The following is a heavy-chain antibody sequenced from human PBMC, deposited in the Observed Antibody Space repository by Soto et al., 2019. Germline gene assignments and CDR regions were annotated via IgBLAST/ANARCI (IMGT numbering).Heavy chain of an antibody. CDR3: ARDEAVAARLVYYYGMDV. CDR2: ISAYNGNT. Sequence: GASVKVSCKASGYTFTSYCISWVRQAPGQGLEWMGWISAYNGNTNYAQKLQGRVTMTTDTSTSTAYMELRSLRSDDTAVYYCARDEAVAARLVYYYGMDVWGQGTTVTVSS. D-gene: IGHD6-6*01. CDR1: GYTFTSYC. J-gene: IGHJ6*02. V-gene: IGHV1-18*01.